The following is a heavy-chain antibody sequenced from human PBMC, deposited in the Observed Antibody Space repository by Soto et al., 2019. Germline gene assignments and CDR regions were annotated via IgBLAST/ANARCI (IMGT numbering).Heavy chain of an antibody. Sequence: SETLSLTCTVSCGSISSGDYYWSWIRQPPGKGLEWIGYIYYSGSTYYNPSLKSRVTISVDTSKNQFSLKLSSVTAADTAVYYCARVGPRGYSYGEGAPFDYWGQGTLVTVSS. V-gene: IGHV4-30-4*01. CDR2: IYYSGST. J-gene: IGHJ4*02. D-gene: IGHD5-18*01. CDR3: ARVGPRGYSYGEGAPFDY. CDR1: CGSISSGDYY.